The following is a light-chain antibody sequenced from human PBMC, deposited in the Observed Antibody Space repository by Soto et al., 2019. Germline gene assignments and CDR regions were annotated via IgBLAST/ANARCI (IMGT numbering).Light chain of an antibody. CDR1: QHVSSN. Sequence: EIVMTQSPATLSVSPGGSATLSCRASQHVSSNFAWYRQKPGQAPTLLIYRASTRATGIPARFSGSGSGTEVTLTICSLQSEDFAVYYCQQYNNWPYTVGQGTKLEIK. J-gene: IGKJ2*01. CDR3: QQYNNWPYT. V-gene: IGKV3-15*01. CDR2: RAS.